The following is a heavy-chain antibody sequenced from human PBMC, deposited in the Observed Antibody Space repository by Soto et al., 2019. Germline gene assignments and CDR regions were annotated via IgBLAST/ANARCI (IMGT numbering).Heavy chain of an antibody. J-gene: IGHJ5*02. CDR3: ARVRGYCISTSCYARLFDP. CDR2: IYYSGST. V-gene: IGHV4-30-4*01. Sequence: QVQLQESGPGLVKPSQTLSLTCTVSGGSISSGDYYWSWIRQPPGKGLEWIGYIYYSGSTYYNPSLKSRVTISVDTSKNHFSLKLSSVTAADTAVYYCARVRGYCISTSCYARLFDPWGQGTLVTVSS. D-gene: IGHD2-2*01. CDR1: GGSISSGDYY.